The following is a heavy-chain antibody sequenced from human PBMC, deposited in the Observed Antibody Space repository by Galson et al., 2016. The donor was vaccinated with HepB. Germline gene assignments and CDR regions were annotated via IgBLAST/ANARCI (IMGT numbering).Heavy chain of an antibody. CDR3: GRPTTHNWFDP. J-gene: IGHJ5*02. CDR2: ISSTSDTI. D-gene: IGHD5-12*01. Sequence: SLRLSCAASGFTFSFYTMNWVRQAPGKGLEWLSYISSTSDTIYYADSVRGRFTISRDNAKNSLYLQMNNLRDEDTAVYYCGRPTTHNWFDPWGQGTLVTVSS. V-gene: IGHV3-48*02. CDR1: GFTFSFYT.